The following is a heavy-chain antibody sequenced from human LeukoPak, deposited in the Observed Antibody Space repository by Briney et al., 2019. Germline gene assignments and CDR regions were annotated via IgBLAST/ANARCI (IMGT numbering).Heavy chain of an antibody. CDR3: ARLPYCSSTSCYEGDY. CDR2: IYPGDSDN. V-gene: IGHV5-51*01. CDR1: GYSFTSYW. J-gene: IGHJ4*02. D-gene: IGHD2-2*01. Sequence: GESLKISCKGSGYSFTSYWIGWVRQMPGKGLEWMGIIYPGDSDNRYSPSFQGQVTISADKSISTAYLQWSSLKASDTAMYYCARLPYCSSTSCYEGDYWGQGTLVTVSS.